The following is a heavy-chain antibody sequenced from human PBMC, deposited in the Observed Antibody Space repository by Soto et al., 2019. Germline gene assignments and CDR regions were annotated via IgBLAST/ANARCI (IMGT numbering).Heavy chain of an antibody. J-gene: IGHJ6*03. V-gene: IGHV4-34*01. CDR2: INHSGST. D-gene: IGHD5-12*01. CDR3: ARAQRKYIVATSNYYYYYYMDV. CDR1: GGSFSGYY. Sequence: SETLSLTCAVYGGSFSGYYWSWIRQPPGKGLEWIGEINHSGSTNYNPSLKSRVTISVDTSKNQFSLKLSSVTAADTAVYYCARAQRKYIVATSNYYYYYYMDVWGKGTTVTVSS.